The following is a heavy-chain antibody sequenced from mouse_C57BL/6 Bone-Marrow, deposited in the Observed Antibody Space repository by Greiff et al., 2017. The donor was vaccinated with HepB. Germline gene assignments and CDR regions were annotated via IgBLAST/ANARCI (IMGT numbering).Heavy chain of an antibody. CDR2: IDPNSGGT. V-gene: IGHV1-72*01. Sequence: QVQLKQPGAELVKPGASVKLSCKASGYTFTSYWMHWVKQRPGRGLEWIGRIDPNSGGTKYNEKFKSKATLTVDKPSSTAYMQLSSLTSEDSAVYYCARRAYYASGNYYAMDYWGQGTSVTVSS. J-gene: IGHJ4*01. D-gene: IGHD1-1*01. CDR3: ARRAYYASGNYYAMDY. CDR1: GYTFTSYW.